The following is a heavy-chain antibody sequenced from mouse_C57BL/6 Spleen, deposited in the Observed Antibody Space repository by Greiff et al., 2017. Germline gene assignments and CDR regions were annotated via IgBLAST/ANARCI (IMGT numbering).Heavy chain of an antibody. CDR2: IDPENGDT. CDR3: TTSSGSSYFDY. J-gene: IGHJ2*01. V-gene: IGHV14-4*01. CDR1: GYTFTSYW. D-gene: IGHD1-1*01. Sequence: VQLQQPGAELVKPGASVKVSCKASGYTFTSYWMHWVKQRPEQGLEWIGWIDPENGDTEYASKFQGKATITADTSSNTAYLQLSSLTSEDTAVYYCTTSSGSSYFDYWGQGTTLTVSS.